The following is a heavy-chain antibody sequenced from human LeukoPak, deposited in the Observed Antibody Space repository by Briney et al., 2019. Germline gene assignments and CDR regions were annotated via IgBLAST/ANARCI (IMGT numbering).Heavy chain of an antibody. J-gene: IGHJ4*02. CDR2: IIPIFGTA. V-gene: IGHV1-69*06. CDR1: GGTFSSYA. CDR3: ATGVVLAAAAPFDY. D-gene: IGHD6-13*01. Sequence: ASVKVSCKASGGTFSSYAISWVRQAPGQGLEWMGGIIPIFGTANYAQKFQGRVTMTEDTSTDTAYMELSSLRSEDTAVYYCATGVVLAAAAPFDYWGQGTLVTVSS.